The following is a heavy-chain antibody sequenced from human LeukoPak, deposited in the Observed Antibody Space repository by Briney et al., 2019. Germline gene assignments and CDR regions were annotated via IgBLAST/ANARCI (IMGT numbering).Heavy chain of an antibody. Sequence: SETLSLTCTVSGGSISSYYWTWIRQPPGKGLEWIGYIYHRGSANYNPSLKSRVTISVDTSKNQFSLTLSSVTAADAAVYYCARADDYYVSGSYLGYWGQGTLVTVSS. V-gene: IGHV4-59*01. J-gene: IGHJ4*02. CDR1: GGSISSYY. CDR3: ARADDYYVSGSYLGY. D-gene: IGHD3-10*01. CDR2: IYHRGSA.